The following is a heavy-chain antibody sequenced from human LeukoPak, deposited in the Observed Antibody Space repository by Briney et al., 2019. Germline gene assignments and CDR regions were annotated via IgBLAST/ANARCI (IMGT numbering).Heavy chain of an antibody. CDR1: GFTFRSYV. V-gene: IGHV3-64D*06. CDR3: VKGWQLRYDASDI. CDR2: ISSNGGST. J-gene: IGHJ3*02. Sequence: GGSLRLSCSASGFTFRSYVMHWVRQAPGKGLEYVSAISSNGGSTYYADSVKGRFTISRDNSKNTLYLQMSSLRAEDTAVYYCVKGWQLRYDASDIWGQGTMVTVSS. D-gene: IGHD4-17*01.